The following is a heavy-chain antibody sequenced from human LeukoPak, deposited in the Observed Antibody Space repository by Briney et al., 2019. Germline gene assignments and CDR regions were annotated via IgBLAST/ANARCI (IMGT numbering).Heavy chain of an antibody. J-gene: IGHJ1*01. V-gene: IGHV3-7*03. CDR2: IKQDGSEK. Sequence: GGSLRLSCAASGFTFSSYWMSWVRQAPGKGLEWVANIKQDGSEKYYVDSMKGRFTISRDNSKNSLYLQMNSLRTEDTALYYCAKGAGPAPTIDDFFQHWGQGTLVTVSS. CDR1: GFTFSSYW. CDR3: AKGAGPAPTIDDFFQH. D-gene: IGHD3-9*01.